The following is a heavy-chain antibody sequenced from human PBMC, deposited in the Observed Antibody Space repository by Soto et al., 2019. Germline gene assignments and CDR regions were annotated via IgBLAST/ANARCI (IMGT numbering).Heavy chain of an antibody. CDR1: GFTFSSYA. CDR3: ARPLWRNDYNWGYFDL. CDR2: ISYDGSNK. D-gene: IGHD4-4*01. J-gene: IGHJ2*01. Sequence: QVQLVESGGGVVQPGRSLRLSCAASGFTFSSYAMHWVRQAPGKGLEWVAVISYDGSNKYYADSVKGRFTISRDNSKNXLYLQMNSLRAEDTAVYYCARPLWRNDYNWGYFDLWGRGTLVTVSS. V-gene: IGHV3-30-3*01.